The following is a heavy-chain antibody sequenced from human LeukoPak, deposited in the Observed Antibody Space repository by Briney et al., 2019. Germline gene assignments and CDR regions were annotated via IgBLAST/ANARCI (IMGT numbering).Heavy chain of an antibody. CDR1: GFTFSSYS. J-gene: IGHJ4*02. CDR2: ISATGDKI. V-gene: IGHV3-23*01. D-gene: IGHD5/OR15-5a*01. CDR3: AKFKVSTISFIDF. Sequence: PGGPLRLSCAGSGFTFSSYSMCWVRQAPGRGLEWVSAISATGDKIYYADSVKGLFSISRDNSKNTVYLQMNTLRTEDTAVYYCAKFKVSTISFIDFWGQGTLVTVSS.